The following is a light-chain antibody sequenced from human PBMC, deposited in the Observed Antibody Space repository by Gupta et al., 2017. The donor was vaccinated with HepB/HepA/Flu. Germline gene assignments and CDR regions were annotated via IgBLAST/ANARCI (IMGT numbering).Light chain of an antibody. CDR1: NKNVRDQG. Sequence: QAGQTQPRCVSRVLRQTAHLTCTGNNKNVRDQGAAWLQQHQSQPPKLLFNSDDNRHSGIPESFPSSRSGNTASLTITRLQAQDEADYYYSAWDSNLSAVVFGGGTKLTVL. CDR3: SAWDSNLSAVV. V-gene: IGLV10-54*04. CDR2: SDD. J-gene: IGLJ2*01.